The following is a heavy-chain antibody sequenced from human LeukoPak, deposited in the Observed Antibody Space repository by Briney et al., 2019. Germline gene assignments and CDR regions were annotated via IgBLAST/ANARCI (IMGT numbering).Heavy chain of an antibody. CDR1: GDSISSGGNY. Sequence: PSETLSLTCTVSGDSISSGGNYWSWIRQHPGKGLEWIGYIYYSGSTYYNSSLKSRVTMSVDTSKNQFSLRLSSVTAADTAVYYCARGYCGGDCYVDYWGQGTLVTVSS. D-gene: IGHD2-21*02. CDR2: IYYSGST. J-gene: IGHJ4*02. V-gene: IGHV4-31*03. CDR3: ARGYCGGDCYVDY.